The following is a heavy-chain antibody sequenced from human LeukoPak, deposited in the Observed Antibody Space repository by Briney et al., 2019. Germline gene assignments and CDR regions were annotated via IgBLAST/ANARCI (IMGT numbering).Heavy chain of an antibody. CDR3: AGSDSGYFPWGY. J-gene: IGHJ4*02. CDR2: IYYSGST. CDR1: GGSISSYY. V-gene: IGHV4-59*01. Sequence: PSETLSLTCTVSGGSISSYYWSWIRQPPGKGLEWIGYIYYSGSTNYNPSLKSRVTISVDTSKNQFSLKLSSVTAADTAVYYCAGSDSGYFPWGYWGQGTLVTVSS. D-gene: IGHD3-22*01.